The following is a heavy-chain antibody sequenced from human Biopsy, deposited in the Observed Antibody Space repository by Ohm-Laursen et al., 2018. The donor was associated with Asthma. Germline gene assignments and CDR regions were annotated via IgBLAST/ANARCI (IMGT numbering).Heavy chain of an antibody. CDR3: ARVKDGYNFDY. J-gene: IGHJ4*02. Sequence: ASVKVSCKSLGGTFNTYVIGWVRQAPRQGLEWMGGINSVFGTTTYPQKFQDRVTITADDSTSTVYMELSSLRSEDTAVYYCARVKDGYNFDYWGQGTLVTVSS. CDR2: INSVFGTT. V-gene: IGHV1-69*13. CDR1: GGTFNTYV. D-gene: IGHD5-24*01.